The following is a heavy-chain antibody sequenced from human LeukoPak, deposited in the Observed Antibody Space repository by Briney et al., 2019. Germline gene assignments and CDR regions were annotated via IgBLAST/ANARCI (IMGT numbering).Heavy chain of an antibody. CDR1: GGTFSSYA. CDR2: IIPILGIA. J-gene: IGHJ6*02. CDR3: ARSRYGYSSSGANYYGMDV. V-gene: IGHV1-69*04. D-gene: IGHD6-13*01. Sequence: GASVKVSCKASGGTFSSYAISWVRQAPGQGLEWMGRIIPILGIANYAQKFQGRVTITADKSTSTAYMELSSLRSEDTAVYYCARSRYGYSSSGANYYGMDVWGQGTTVTVSS.